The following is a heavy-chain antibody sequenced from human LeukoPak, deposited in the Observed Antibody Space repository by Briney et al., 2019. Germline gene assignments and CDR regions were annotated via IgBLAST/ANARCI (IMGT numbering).Heavy chain of an antibody. J-gene: IGHJ4*02. Sequence: GGSLRLSCAASGFTFSNYWMSLVRQAPGKGLEWVAHINKDGSEIYYVDSVKGRFTISGDNAKSSLSLQMNSLRVEDTAVYYCARDKVTYWGQGILVTVSS. CDR1: GFTFSNYW. CDR3: ARDKVTY. V-gene: IGHV3-7*01. CDR2: INKDGSEI.